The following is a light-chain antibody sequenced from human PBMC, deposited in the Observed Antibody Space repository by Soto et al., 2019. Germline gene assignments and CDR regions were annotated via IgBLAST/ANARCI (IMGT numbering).Light chain of an antibody. V-gene: IGKV2-28*01. J-gene: IGKJ3*01. CDR1: QSLLHSKGYNY. Sequence: DIVMTQSPLSLPVTPGEPASISCRSSQSLLHSKGYNYLYWSLQKPGQSPQLLIFLGSNRASGVPDRFSGSGSVTGSTLKISTVEAEDVGIYYCMPAVQSPPTLGPGTKVDIK. CDR2: LGS. CDR3: MPAVQSPPT.